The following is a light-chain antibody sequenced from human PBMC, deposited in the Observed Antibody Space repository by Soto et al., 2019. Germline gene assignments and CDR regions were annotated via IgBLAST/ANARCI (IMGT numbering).Light chain of an antibody. J-gene: IGLJ1*01. CDR1: SSDVGGYNY. CDR3: SSYTSISTYV. CDR2: EVS. V-gene: IGLV2-14*01. Sequence: QSVLTQPASVSGSPGQSITISCTGTSSDVGGYNYVSWYQQHPGKAPKLMIYEVSNRPSGVSNRFSGSKSGNTASLTISGLQAEDEDDYYCSSYTSISTYVFGTGTKVPV.